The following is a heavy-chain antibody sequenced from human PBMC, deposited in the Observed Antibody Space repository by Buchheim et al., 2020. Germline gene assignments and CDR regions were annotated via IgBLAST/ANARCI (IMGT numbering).Heavy chain of an antibody. CDR3: ARGQGQWLDNYYYCYGMDV. D-gene: IGHD6-19*01. CDR1: GFTFSSYW. V-gene: IGHV3-74*01. J-gene: IGHJ6*02. Sequence: EVQLVESGGGLVQPGGSLRLSCAASGFTFSSYWMHWVRQAPGKGLVWVSRINSDGSSTSYADSVKGRFTISRDNAKNTLYLQMNSLRAEDTAVYYCARGQGQWLDNYYYCYGMDVWGQGTT. CDR2: INSDGSST.